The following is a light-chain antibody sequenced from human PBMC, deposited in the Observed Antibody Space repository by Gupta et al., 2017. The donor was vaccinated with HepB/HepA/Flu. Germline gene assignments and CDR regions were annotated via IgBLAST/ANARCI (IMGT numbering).Light chain of an antibody. J-gene: IGKJ2*01. CDR3: QEYDRYPFT. CDR2: KAS. Sequence: DIQMTQSPSTLSASVGDRVAITCRASQNIDVFLAWYQQKPGKAPNILIYKASTLQSGVPSRFSGSGSGTEFTLTINNIQSDDFATYYCQEYDRYPFTFGQGTKVEIK. CDR1: QNIDVF. V-gene: IGKV1-5*03.